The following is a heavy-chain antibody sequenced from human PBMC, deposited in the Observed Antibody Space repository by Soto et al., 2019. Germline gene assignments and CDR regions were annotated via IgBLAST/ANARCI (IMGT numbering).Heavy chain of an antibody. CDR1: GVATFSSA. V-gene: IGHV1-58*01. D-gene: IGHD2-15*01. Sequence: SVRVSWKASGVATFSSAVQWVRQDRGQRLECIGWIAVGSGNANSAQKFQERVRITRDISTSTVYMDLSSLGSENTAVYFCAADQGGSFSIPGYWG. CDR2: IAVGSGNA. J-gene: IGHJ4*01. CDR3: AADQGGSFSIPGY.